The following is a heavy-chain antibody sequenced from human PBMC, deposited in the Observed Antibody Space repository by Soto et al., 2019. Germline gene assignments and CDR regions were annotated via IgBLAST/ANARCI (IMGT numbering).Heavy chain of an antibody. V-gene: IGHV3-23*01. J-gene: IGHJ4*02. CDR2: IGGSDGST. Sequence: EVQLLESGGGLVQPGGSLRLSCAASGFTFSSYAMTWVRQAPGKGLEWVSAIGGSDGSTYYADSVKGRFTISRDNSKNTLYLQMNSLRAEDTAVYDCVKSSGGLWFGPTYYFDYWGQGPLVTVSS. D-gene: IGHD3-10*01. CDR1: GFTFSSYA. CDR3: VKSSGGLWFGPTYYFDY.